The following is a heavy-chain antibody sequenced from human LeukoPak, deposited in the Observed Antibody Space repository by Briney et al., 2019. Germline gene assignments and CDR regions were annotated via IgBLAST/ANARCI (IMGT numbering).Heavy chain of an antibody. CDR3: ARDYGFTPDY. D-gene: IGHD3-16*01. CDR2: IWFDGSKK. CDR1: GFTFSTYG. V-gene: IGHV3-33*01. J-gene: IGHJ4*02. Sequence: PGRSLRLSCAASGFTFSTYGMHWVRQAPGKGLEWVAVIWFDGSKKDYVDSVKGRFSISRDDSKNTVYLRMNSLRAEDTAVYYCARDYGFTPDYWGQGTLVTVSS.